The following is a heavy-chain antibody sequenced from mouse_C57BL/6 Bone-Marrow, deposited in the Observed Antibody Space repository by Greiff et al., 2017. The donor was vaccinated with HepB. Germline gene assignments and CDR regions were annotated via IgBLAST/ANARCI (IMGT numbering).Heavy chain of an antibody. J-gene: IGHJ1*03. D-gene: IGHD1-1*01. CDR3: ASPYGSRREYFDV. CDR1: GFNIKDYY. Sequence: EVQLQQSGAELVKPGASVKLSCTASGFNIKDYYMHWVKQRTERGLEWIGRIDPEDGETKYAPKFQGKATITADTSSNTAYLQLSSLTSEDTAVYYCASPYGSRREYFDVWGTGTTVTVSS. CDR2: IDPEDGET. V-gene: IGHV14-2*01.